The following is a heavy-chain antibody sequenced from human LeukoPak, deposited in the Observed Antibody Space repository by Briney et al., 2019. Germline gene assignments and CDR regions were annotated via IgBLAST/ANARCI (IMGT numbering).Heavy chain of an antibody. Sequence: SETLSLTCTVSGGSISSGGNYWSWIRQHPGKGLEWIGYIYYSGSTYYNPSLKSRVSISVDTSQNQFSLKMSSVTAADTAVYYCARMMYCSSTSCYTQSSFDYWGQGALVTVSS. D-gene: IGHD2-2*02. J-gene: IGHJ4*02. V-gene: IGHV4-31*03. CDR1: GGSISSGGNY. CDR2: IYYSGST. CDR3: ARMMYCSSTSCYTQSSFDY.